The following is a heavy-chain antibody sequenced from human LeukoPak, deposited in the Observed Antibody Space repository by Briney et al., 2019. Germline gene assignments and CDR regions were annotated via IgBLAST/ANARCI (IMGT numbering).Heavy chain of an antibody. V-gene: IGHV4-38-2*02. CDR3: AREVEQQLKPLDY. J-gene: IGHJ4*02. CDR2: IYHSGST. D-gene: IGHD6-13*01. Sequence: SETLSLTCTVSGYSISSGYYWGWIRQPPGKGLEWIGSIYHSGSTYYNPSLKSRVTISVDTSKNQFSLKLSSVTAADTAVYYCAREVEQQLKPLDYWGQGTLVTVSS. CDR1: GYSISSGYY.